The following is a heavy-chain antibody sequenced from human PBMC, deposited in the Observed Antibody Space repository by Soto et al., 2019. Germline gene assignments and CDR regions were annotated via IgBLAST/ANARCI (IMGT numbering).Heavy chain of an antibody. D-gene: IGHD2-8*01. CDR2: VSDGSSRT. J-gene: IGHJ4*02. V-gene: IGHV3-23*01. CDR1: GFTFSSFA. Sequence: GGSLRLSCVASGFTFSSFAMTWVRQTPGEGLEWVSAVSDGSSRTYYADSAKGRFTISRDNSKNSLYLHMNGLRAEDTGRYFCAKEMFAAAYAATSAFDLWGQGTLVTVSS. CDR3: AKEMFAAAYAATSAFDL.